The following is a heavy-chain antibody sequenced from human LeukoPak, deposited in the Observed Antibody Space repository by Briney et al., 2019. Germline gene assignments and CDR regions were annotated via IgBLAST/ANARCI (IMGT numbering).Heavy chain of an antibody. J-gene: IGHJ6*03. Sequence: ASVKVSCKASGYTFTSYGISWVRQAPGQGLEWMGWINPNSGGTNYARKFQGRVTMTRDTSISTAYMDLSSLRSDDTAVYYCARGGISTVVTVDYYMDVWGKGTTVTISS. CDR3: ARGGISTVVTVDYYMDV. CDR1: GYTFTSYG. D-gene: IGHD4-23*01. CDR2: INPNSGGT. V-gene: IGHV1-2*02.